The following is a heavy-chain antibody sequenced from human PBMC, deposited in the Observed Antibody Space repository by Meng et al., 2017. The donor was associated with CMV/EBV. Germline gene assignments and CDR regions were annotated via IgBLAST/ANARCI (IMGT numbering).Heavy chain of an antibody. CDR1: GGSPTRYA. CDR3: ARDPNSSSS. CDR2: IIHIFGTA. J-gene: IGHJ4*02. Sequence: GQSGSRVRRPRSPGKAACKAAGGSPTRYASSWVRQAPGQGLEWMGSIIHIFGTANYAQKFQGRVTITADESTSTAYMELSSLRSEDTAVYYCARDPNSSSSWGQGTLVTVSS. D-gene: IGHD6-6*01. V-gene: IGHV1-69*15.